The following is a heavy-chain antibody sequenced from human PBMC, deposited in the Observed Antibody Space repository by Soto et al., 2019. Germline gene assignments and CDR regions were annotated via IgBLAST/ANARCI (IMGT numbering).Heavy chain of an antibody. J-gene: IGHJ6*03. CDR1: GYTFTSYA. D-gene: IGHD2-15*01. Sequence: ASVKVSCKASGYTFTSYAMHWVRQAPGQRLEWMGWINAGNGNTKYSQKFQGRVTITRDTSASTAYMELSSLRSEDTAVYYCARGYHGGRIYYYYYMDVWGKGTTVTVSS. CDR2: INAGNGNT. V-gene: IGHV1-3*01. CDR3: ARGYHGGRIYYYYYMDV.